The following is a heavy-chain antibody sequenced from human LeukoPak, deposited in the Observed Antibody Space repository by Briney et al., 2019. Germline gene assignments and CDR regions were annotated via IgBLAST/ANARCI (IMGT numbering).Heavy chain of an antibody. CDR2: ISYDGSNK. Sequence: GGSLRLSCAASGFTFSSYAMHWVRQAPGRGLEWVAVISYDGSNKYYADSVKGRFTISRDNSKNTLYLQMNSLRAEDTAVYYCAKDCGARPYSYGYSFDYWGQGTLVTVSS. V-gene: IGHV3-30-3*01. J-gene: IGHJ4*02. CDR1: GFTFSSYA. D-gene: IGHD5-18*01. CDR3: AKDCGARPYSYGYSFDY.